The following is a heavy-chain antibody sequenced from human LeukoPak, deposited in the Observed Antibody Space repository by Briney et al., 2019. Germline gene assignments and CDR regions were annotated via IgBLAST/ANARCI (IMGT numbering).Heavy chain of an antibody. D-gene: IGHD3-10*01. CDR3: ARDLITMVRGVIWEGDEY. CDR1: TFTLSSYN. CDR2: IKQDGSEK. J-gene: IGHJ4*02. Sequence: PGGSLRLSCAASTFTLSSYNMNWVRQAPGEGLEWVANIKQDGSEKYYVDSVKGRFTISRDNAKNSLYLQMNSLRAEDTAVYYCARDLITMVRGVIWEGDEYRGQGTLVTVSS. V-gene: IGHV3-7*01.